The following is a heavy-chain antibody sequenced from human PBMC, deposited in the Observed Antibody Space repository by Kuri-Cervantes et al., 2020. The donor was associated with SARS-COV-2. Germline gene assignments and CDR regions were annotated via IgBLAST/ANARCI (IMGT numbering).Heavy chain of an antibody. CDR1: GFTFSGYD. D-gene: IGHD2-15*01. CDR3: ARGDLGYCSGGSCYNWFDP. V-gene: IGHV3-13*01. J-gene: IGHJ5*02. Sequence: GGSLRLSCAASGFTFSGYDMHWVRQATGKGLEWVSAIGTAGDTYYPGSVKGRFTISRENAKNSLYLQMNSLRAEDTAVYYCARGDLGYCSGGSCYNWFDPWGQGTLVTSPQ. CDR2: IGTAGDT.